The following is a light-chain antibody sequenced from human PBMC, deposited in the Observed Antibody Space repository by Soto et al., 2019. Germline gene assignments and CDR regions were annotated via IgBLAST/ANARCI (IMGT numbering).Light chain of an antibody. CDR3: LQDYSYPRT. CDR2: GAS. J-gene: IGKJ1*01. V-gene: IGKV1-6*01. CDR1: QGIRTD. Sequence: QMSHSPSSLSASVGDRVTITCRASQGIRTDLGWYQQTPGKAPKLLISGASSLQSGVPSRFSGSGSGADFTLTISSLQPEDSATYYCLQDYSYPRTFGQGTKVDIK.